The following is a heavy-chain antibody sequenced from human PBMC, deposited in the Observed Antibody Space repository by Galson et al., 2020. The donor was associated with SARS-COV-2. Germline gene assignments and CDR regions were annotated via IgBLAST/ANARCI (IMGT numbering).Heavy chain of an antibody. Sequence: GGFVRPSCGASGFTLKTNGMSGVRQAQGKGLERVSGIGSSGGNTYYADSVKGRFTITRDNPRSTVYLQMNSLRAEDTAVYYCAKSYSSTSYYFYYMDDWGKGTTVTVSS. J-gene: IGHJ6*03. D-gene: IGHD6-6*01. CDR1: GFTLKTNG. CDR3: AKSYSSTSYYFYYMDD. V-gene: IGHV3-23*01. CDR2: IGSSGGNT.